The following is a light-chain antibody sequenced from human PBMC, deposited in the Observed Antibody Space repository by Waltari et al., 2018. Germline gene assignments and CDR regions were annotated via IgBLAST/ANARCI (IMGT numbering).Light chain of an antibody. CDR3: MQGTHWPLT. CDR1: QSLVHSDGNTY. CDR2: QVS. V-gene: IGKV2-30*02. J-gene: IGKJ4*01. Sequence: DVVMTQSPLSLPVTLGQPASISCKSSQSLVHSDGNTYLAWFQHRPGQSPRRLIYQVSSRESGVPDRFSASGSGTDFTLKISRVEAEDVGVYYCMQGTHWPLTFGGGTKVEIK.